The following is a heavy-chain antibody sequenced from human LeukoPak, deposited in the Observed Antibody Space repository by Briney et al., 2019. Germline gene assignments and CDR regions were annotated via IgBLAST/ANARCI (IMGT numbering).Heavy chain of an antibody. J-gene: IGHJ2*01. V-gene: IGHV3-23*01. CDR3: AKTANWGDKWYFDL. CDR1: GFTFSSYA. CDR2: ITGSGDDT. Sequence: GKSLRLSCAASGFTFSSYAMTWVRQAPGKGLKWVSAITGSGDDTNYADSVKGRFTISRDNSKNTLFLQKTSLRAEDTAVYYCAKTANWGDKWYFDLWGRGTLVTVSS. D-gene: IGHD7-27*01.